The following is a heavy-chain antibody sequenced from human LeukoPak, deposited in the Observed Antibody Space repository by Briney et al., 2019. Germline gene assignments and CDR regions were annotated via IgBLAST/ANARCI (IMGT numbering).Heavy chain of an antibody. D-gene: IGHD3-16*01. CDR3: AGHDLYVLPFDP. J-gene: IGHJ5*02. CDR1: GGSISSRSYY. Sequence: PSETLSLTCIVSGGSISSRSYYWGWIRQPPGKGLEWIGSIHYSGSTYYNPSLKSRVTISVDTSKNQQFSLKLRSVTAADTAVYYCAGHDLYVLPFDPWGQGTLVTVSS. CDR2: IHYSGST. V-gene: IGHV4-39*01.